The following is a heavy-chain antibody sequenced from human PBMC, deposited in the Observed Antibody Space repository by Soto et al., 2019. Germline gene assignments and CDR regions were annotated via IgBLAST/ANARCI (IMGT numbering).Heavy chain of an antibody. CDR2: ISGSGGST. V-gene: IGHV3-23*01. D-gene: IGHD3-22*01. Sequence: EVQLLESGGGLVQPGESLRLSCAASGFTFSSYAMNWVRQAPGKGPECVSLISGSGGSTFYARSVKGRFTITRDNSKNTLYLQMTSLRAEDTAVYYCAQELGMIVIPTEGGAFDIWGQATMVTVSS. J-gene: IGHJ3*02. CDR1: GFTFSSYA. CDR3: AQELGMIVIPTEGGAFDI.